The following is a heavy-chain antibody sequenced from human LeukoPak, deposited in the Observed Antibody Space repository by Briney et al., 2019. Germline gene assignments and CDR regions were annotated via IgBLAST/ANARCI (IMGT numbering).Heavy chain of an antibody. CDR2: ISSSSSYI. Sequence: GGSLRLSYAASGFTFRSYSMNWVRQAPGKGLEWVSSISSSSSYIYYADSVKGRFTISRDNAKNSLSLQMNSLRAEDTAVYYCARDPGYCSNGICYPDYWGQGTLVTVSS. V-gene: IGHV3-21*01. J-gene: IGHJ4*02. CDR1: GFTFRSYS. CDR3: ARDPGYCSNGICYPDY. D-gene: IGHD2-8*01.